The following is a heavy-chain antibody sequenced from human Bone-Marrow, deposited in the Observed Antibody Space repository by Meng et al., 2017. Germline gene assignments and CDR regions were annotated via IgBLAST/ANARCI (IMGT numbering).Heavy chain of an antibody. CDR2: IHPSWTT. D-gene: IGHD3-10*01. Sequence: QLQLQESGSGLGKPSQTLSLTGAGSGCSFSSGGYSGSWVRQPPGKGLEWIGYIHPSWTTYYNPSLKSRVTISVDRSKNQFSLKLTSLTAADTAVYYCARDLPYASGAGGFDPWGQGTLVTVSS. CDR3: ARDLPYASGAGGFDP. CDR1: GCSFSSGGYS. J-gene: IGHJ5*02. V-gene: IGHV4-30-2*01.